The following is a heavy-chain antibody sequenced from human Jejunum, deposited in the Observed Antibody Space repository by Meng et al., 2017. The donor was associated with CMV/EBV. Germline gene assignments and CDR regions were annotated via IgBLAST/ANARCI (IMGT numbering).Heavy chain of an antibody. D-gene: IGHD6-13*01. CDR3: ARGEDSSLDY. CDR2: TYYRSKWYS. J-gene: IGHJ4*02. Sequence: QLQQSGPGLVKPSQTLSLTCAISGGSFSSNTVAWSWIRLSPSRGLEWLGRTYYRSKWYSEYTVSVRSRISITPDTSKNQFSLQLISVTPDDTAVYYCARGEDSSLDYWGQGTLVTVSS. CDR1: GGSFSSNTVA. V-gene: IGHV6-1*01.